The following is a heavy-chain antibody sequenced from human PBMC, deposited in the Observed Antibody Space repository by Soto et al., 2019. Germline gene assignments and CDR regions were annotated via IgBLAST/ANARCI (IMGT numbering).Heavy chain of an antibody. CDR3: AREGGATTGDY. CDR2: ISYDGSNK. CDR1: GFTFSSYA. D-gene: IGHD1-26*01. Sequence: QVQLVESGGGVVQPGRSLRLSCAASGFTFSSYAMHWVRQAPGKGPEWVAVISYDGSNKYYADSVKGRFTISRDNSKNTLYLQMNSLRAEDTAVYYCAREGGATTGDYWGQGTLVTVSS. J-gene: IGHJ4*02. V-gene: IGHV3-30-3*01.